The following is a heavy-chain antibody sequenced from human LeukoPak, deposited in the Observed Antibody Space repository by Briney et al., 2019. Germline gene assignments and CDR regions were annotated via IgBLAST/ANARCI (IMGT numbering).Heavy chain of an antibody. CDR3: ARVGCSSTSCNRYFDY. CDR1: GGSISSGDYY. CDR2: IYYSGST. D-gene: IGHD2-2*01. J-gene: IGHJ4*02. Sequence: SETLSLTCTVSGGSISSGDYYWSWIRQPPGKGLEWIGHIYYSGSTYYNPSLKSRVTISVDTSKNQFSLKLSSVTAADTAVYYCARVGCSSTSCNRYFDYWGQGTLVTVSS. V-gene: IGHV4-30-4*08.